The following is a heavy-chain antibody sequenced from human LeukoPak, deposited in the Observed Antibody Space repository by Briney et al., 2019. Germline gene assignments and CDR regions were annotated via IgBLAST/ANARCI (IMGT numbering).Heavy chain of an antibody. CDR3: ARTYYYGSGNEAFDI. J-gene: IGHJ3*02. CDR1: GGNFINYA. D-gene: IGHD3-10*01. V-gene: IGHV1-2*02. CDR2: INPNRGDT. Sequence: GASVKVSCKASGGNFINYAINWVRQAPGQGLEWMGWINPNRGDTNYAQKFQGRVTMTRDTSITTAFMELRRLRTDDTALYYCARTYYYGSGNEAFDIWGQGTMVTLSS.